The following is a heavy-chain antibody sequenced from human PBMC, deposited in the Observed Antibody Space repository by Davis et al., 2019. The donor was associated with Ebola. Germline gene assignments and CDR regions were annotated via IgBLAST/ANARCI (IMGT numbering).Heavy chain of an antibody. CDR3: ARGANYFDY. J-gene: IGHJ4*02. CDR1: GFTFRTYS. CDR2: IRYDGSNE. Sequence: PGGSLRLSCSASGFTFRTYSMDWVRQAPGKGLEWVAFIRYDGSNEYYAESVRGRFTISRDNSKNTLYLQMNSLGAEDTAVYYCARGANYFDYWGQGTLVTVSS. V-gene: IGHV3-30*02.